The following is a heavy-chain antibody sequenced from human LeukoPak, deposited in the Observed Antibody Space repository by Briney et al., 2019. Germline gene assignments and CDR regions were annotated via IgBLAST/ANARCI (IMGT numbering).Heavy chain of an antibody. CDR1: GYTFTSYD. V-gene: IGHV1-2*02. Sequence: ASVKVSCKASGYTFTSYDINWVRQATGQGLEWMGWINPNSGATNYAQKFQGRVTLTRDTSISTAYMELISLTSDDTALYYCARDQRGSSGWYDYWGQGTLVTVSS. J-gene: IGHJ4*02. CDR3: ARDQRGSSGWYDY. CDR2: INPNSGAT. D-gene: IGHD6-19*01.